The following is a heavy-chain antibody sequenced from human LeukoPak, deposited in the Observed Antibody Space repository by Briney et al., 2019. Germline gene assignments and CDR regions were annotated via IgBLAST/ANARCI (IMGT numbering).Heavy chain of an antibody. CDR3: ARALRSGSYYEVDY. Sequence: ASVKVSCKASGYTFTGYYMHWVRQAPGQGLEWMGWINPNSGGTKYAQKFQGRATMTRDTSISTAYMELSRLRSEDTAVYYCARALRSGSYYEVDYWGQGTLVTVSS. J-gene: IGHJ4*02. D-gene: IGHD1-26*01. CDR1: GYTFTGYY. CDR2: INPNSGGT. V-gene: IGHV1-2*02.